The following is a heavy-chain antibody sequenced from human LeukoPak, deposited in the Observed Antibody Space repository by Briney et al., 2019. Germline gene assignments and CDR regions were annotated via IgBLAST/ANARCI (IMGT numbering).Heavy chain of an antibody. CDR1: GFTFSSYG. CDR3: ARDYPYYYDGMWYCDY. D-gene: IGHD3-22*01. Sequence: GGSLRLSCAASGFTFSSYGMTWVRQAPGKGLEWVSYISSSSSTIYYADSVKGRFTISRDNSKNTLYLQMNSLRAEDTAVYYCARDYPYYYDGMWYCDYWGQGTLVSVSS. CDR2: ISSSSSTI. J-gene: IGHJ4*02. V-gene: IGHV3-48*01.